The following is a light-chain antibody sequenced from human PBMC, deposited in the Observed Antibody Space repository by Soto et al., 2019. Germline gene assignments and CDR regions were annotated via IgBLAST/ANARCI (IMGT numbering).Light chain of an antibody. Sequence: EIVMTQSPATLSVSPGERAPLSCRASQRVSSNLAWYQQQPGQPPRLLIYVASTRAIGIPARFSGSGAGTEFTLFISSLQSEDFAVYYCQQYNKWLWTFGQGTNVEI. V-gene: IGKV3-15*01. CDR2: VAS. CDR3: QQYNKWLWT. J-gene: IGKJ1*01. CDR1: QRVSSN.